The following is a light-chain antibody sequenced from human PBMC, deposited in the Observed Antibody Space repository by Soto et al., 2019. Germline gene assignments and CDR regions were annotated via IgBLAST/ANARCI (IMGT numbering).Light chain of an antibody. CDR3: QQYYNWTRT. CDR2: GAS. V-gene: IGKV3-15*01. Sequence: EIVLTQSPATPSLSAGERATLSCRASQSVSGSLAWYQQKPGQAPRLLIYGASTRATGIPARFSGSVSGTEGTITISSLKKEDGAVYYCQQYYNWTRTFGQGTKVDIK. J-gene: IGKJ1*01. CDR1: QSVSGS.